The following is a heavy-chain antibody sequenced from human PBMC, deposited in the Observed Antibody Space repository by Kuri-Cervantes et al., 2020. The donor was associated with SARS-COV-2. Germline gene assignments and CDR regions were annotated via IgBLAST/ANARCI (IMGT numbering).Heavy chain of an antibody. Sequence: ASVKVSCKASGGTFSSYAISWVRQAPGQGLEWMGGIIPIFGTANYAQKFQGRVTITADESTSTAYMELSSLRSEDTAVYYCASEIFYDFWSGYYTGIGSGEPPGYWGQGTLVTVPQ. J-gene: IGHJ4*02. D-gene: IGHD3-3*01. V-gene: IGHV1-69*13. CDR3: ASEIFYDFWSGYYTGIGSGEPPGY. CDR1: GGTFSSYA. CDR2: IIPIFGTA.